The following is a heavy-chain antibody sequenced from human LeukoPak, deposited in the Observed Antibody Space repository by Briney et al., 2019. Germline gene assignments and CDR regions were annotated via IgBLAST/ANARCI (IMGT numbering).Heavy chain of an antibody. Sequence: SETLSLTCTASGGSISSYYWSWIRQPAGKGLEWIGRIYTSGSTNYNPSLKSRVTMSVDTSKNQFSLKLSSVTAADTAVYYCARGGQYGSGSYYTYYYYGMDVWGQGTTVTVSS. J-gene: IGHJ6*02. V-gene: IGHV4-4*07. CDR3: ARGGQYGSGSYYTYYYYGMDV. CDR1: GGSISSYY. D-gene: IGHD3-10*01. CDR2: IYTSGST.